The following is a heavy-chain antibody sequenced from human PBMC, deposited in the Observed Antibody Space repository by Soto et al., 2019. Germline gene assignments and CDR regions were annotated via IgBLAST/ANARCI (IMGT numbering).Heavy chain of an antibody. Sequence: SETLSLTCTVSGGSISSSSYYWGWIRQPPGKGLEWIGSIYYSGSTYYNPSLKSRVTISVDTSKNQFPLKLSSVTAADTAVYYCARRDGFYGSGSYYPYYYYGMDVWGQGTTVTVSS. V-gene: IGHV4-39*01. J-gene: IGHJ6*02. CDR1: GGSISSSSYY. CDR3: ARRDGFYGSGSYYPYYYYGMDV. CDR2: IYYSGST. D-gene: IGHD3-10*01.